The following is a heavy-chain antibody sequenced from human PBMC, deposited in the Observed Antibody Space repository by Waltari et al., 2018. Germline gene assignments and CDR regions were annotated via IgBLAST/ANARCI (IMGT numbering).Heavy chain of an antibody. D-gene: IGHD6-19*01. CDR1: GFTFDDYA. V-gene: IGHV3-9*01. CDR2: ISWNSGSI. J-gene: IGHJ3*02. Sequence: EVQLVESGGGLVQPGRSLRLSCAASGFTFDDYAMHWVRQAPGKGLEWVSGISWNSGSIGYADSVKGRFTISRDNAKNSLYLQMNSLRAEDTALYYCAKDKWSKWLVRGVAFDIWGQGTMVTVSS. CDR3: AKDKWSKWLVRGVAFDI.